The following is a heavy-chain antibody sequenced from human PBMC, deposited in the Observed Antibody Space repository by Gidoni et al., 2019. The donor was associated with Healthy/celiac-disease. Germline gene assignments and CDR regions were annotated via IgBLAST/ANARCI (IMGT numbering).Heavy chain of an antibody. J-gene: IGHJ4*02. CDR3: AREDYGGNSAYFDY. CDR1: GFTFRSYS. Sequence: EVQLVESGGGLVKPGGSLRLSCAASGFTFRSYSMNWVRQAPGKGLEWVSSISSSSSYIYYADSMKGRFTISRDNAKNSLYLQMNSLRAEDTAVYYCAREDYGGNSAYFDYWGQGTLVTVSS. V-gene: IGHV3-21*01. CDR2: ISSSSSYI. D-gene: IGHD4-17*01.